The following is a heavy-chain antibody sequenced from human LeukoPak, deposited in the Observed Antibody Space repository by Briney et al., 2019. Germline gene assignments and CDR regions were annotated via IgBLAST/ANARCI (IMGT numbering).Heavy chain of an antibody. J-gene: IGHJ5*02. CDR1: GGSISSYY. CDR3: ARRGLFDWFDP. CDR2: IYYSGST. V-gene: IGHV4-59*08. Sequence: PSETPSLTCTVSGGSISSYYWSWIRQPPGKGLEWIGYIYYSGSTNYNPSLKSRVTISVDTSKNQFSLKLSSVIAADTAVYYCARRGLFDWFDPWGQGTLVTVSS.